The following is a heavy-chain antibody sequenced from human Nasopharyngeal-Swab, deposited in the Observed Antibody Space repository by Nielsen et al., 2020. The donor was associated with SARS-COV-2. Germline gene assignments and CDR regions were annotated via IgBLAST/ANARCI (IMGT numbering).Heavy chain of an antibody. CDR3: SADLQTTMAHWYFDL. CDR2: ILVGSGYT. D-gene: IGHD1/OR15-1a*01. V-gene: IGHV1-58*01. Sequence: SVKVSCKPSGFTFTSSAVQWVRQARGQRLVWIGWILVGSGYTNYAQKLQERVTITRDMSTSTAYMEVSSLGSEDTAVYFCSADLQTTMAHWYFDLWGRDTLVTVSS. CDR1: GFTFTSSA. J-gene: IGHJ2*01.